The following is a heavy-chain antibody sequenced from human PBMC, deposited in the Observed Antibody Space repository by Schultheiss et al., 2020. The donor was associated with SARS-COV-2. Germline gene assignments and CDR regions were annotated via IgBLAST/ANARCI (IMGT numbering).Heavy chain of an antibody. D-gene: IGHD3-22*01. CDR2: IYPDDSDD. J-gene: IGHJ5*02. CDR3: ARVPYDRGPGWFNP. V-gene: IGHV5-51*01. CDR1: GYSFSTYW. Sequence: GESLKISCKGSGYSFSTYWIAWVRQMPGEGLEWMGIIYPDDSDDNYSPSFKGRVTISADKSISTAYLQWSSLKASDTGVYFCARVPYDRGPGWFNPWGQGTLVTVSS.